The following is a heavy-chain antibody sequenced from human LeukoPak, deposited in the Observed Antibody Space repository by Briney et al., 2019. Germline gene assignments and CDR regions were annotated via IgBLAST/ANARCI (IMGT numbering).Heavy chain of an antibody. CDR3: ARFPHRDYYYYYGMDV. J-gene: IGHJ6*04. CDR2: INHSGST. V-gene: IGHV4-34*01. Sequence: PSETLSLTCAVYGGSFSGYYWSWLRQPPAKGLEWIGEINHSGSTNYNPSLKSRVTISVDTSKNQFSLKLSSVTAADTAVYYCARFPHRDYYYYYGMDVWGKGTTVTVSS. CDR1: GGSFSGYY.